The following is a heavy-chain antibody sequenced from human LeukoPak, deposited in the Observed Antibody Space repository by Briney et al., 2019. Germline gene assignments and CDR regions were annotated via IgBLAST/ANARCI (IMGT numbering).Heavy chain of an antibody. Sequence: GGSLRLSCAASGFTFSSYSMNWDRQAPGKGLEWVSSISSSGSYIYYADSVKGRFTISRDNAKNSLYLQMNSLRAEDTAVYYCASDNYGDYGDYWGQGTLVTVSS. V-gene: IGHV3-21*01. CDR2: ISSSGSYI. J-gene: IGHJ4*02. CDR3: ASDNYGDYGDY. CDR1: GFTFSSYS. D-gene: IGHD4-17*01.